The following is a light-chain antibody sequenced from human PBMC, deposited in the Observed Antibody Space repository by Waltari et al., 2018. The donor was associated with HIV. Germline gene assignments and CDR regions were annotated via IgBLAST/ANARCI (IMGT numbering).Light chain of an antibody. J-gene: IGLJ3*02. V-gene: IGLV3-1*01. CDR1: PLGDTF. CDR3: RAWVSRTARVM. CDR2: QEN. Sequence: SYDLAQPPSVSVSPGQTASITCPGDPLGDTFASCYQQRQGQSPLLIVYQENRRPPGVPDRCFGCPSGNTAALSISATQAIDEADYFCRAWVSRTARVMFGGGTKLTVV.